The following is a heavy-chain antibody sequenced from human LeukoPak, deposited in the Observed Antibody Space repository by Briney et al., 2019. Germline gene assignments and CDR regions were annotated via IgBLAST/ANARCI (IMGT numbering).Heavy chain of an antibody. CDR2: IYYSGST. D-gene: IGHD3-22*01. J-gene: IGHJ4*02. CDR1: GGSISSYY. Sequence: SETLSLTCTVSGGSISSYYWSWIRQPPGKGLEWIGYIYYSGSTNYNPSLKSRVTISVDTSKNQFSLKLSSVTAADTAVYYCAVSGYSDYWGQGTLVTVSS. CDR3: AVSGYSDY. V-gene: IGHV4-59*12.